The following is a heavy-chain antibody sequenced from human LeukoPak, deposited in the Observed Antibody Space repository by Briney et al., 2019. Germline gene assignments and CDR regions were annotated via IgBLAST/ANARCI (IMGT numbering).Heavy chain of an antibody. Sequence: SETLSLTCTVSGGSISSYYWSWIRQPPGKGLEWIGYIYYSGSTYYNPSLKSRVTISVDTSKNQFSLKLSSVTAADTAVYYCARDIAARPYYYYGMDVWGQGTTVTVSS. CDR2: IYYSGST. CDR3: ARDIAARPYYYYGMDV. D-gene: IGHD6-6*01. V-gene: IGHV4-59*12. CDR1: GGSISSYY. J-gene: IGHJ6*02.